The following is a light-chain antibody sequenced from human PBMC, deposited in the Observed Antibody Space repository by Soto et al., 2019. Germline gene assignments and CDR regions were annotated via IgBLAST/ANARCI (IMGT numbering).Light chain of an antibody. CDR2: RNN. Sequence: QSVLTQPPSASGTPGQRVTISCSGSSSNIGSNYVYWYQQLPGTAPKLLIYRNNQQPSGVPDRFSGSKSGTSASLAISGLRSEVEADYYCAAWDDSLSVVFGGGTKLTVL. J-gene: IGLJ2*01. V-gene: IGLV1-47*01. CDR1: SSNIGSNY. CDR3: AAWDDSLSVV.